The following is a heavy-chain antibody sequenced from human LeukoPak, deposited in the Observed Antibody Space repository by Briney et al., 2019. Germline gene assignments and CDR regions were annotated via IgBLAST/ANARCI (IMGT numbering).Heavy chain of an antibody. J-gene: IGHJ4*02. CDR3: ARGGWSLDF. Sequence: PSETLSLTCTVSGASVNDYYWTWIRQTPGKGLEWIGYVRYSGSSDFNPSLKSRVTMSLASTENQLSLKVTSVTAADTAVYYCARGGWSLDFWGQGTLVTVSS. V-gene: IGHV4-59*02. CDR1: GASVNDYY. CDR2: VRYSGSS.